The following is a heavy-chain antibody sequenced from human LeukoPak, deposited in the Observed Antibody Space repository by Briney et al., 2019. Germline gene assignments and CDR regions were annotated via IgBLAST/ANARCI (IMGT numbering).Heavy chain of an antibody. V-gene: IGHV1-8*01. CDR3: ARGYGYGDYGGSREDY. CDR1: GYTFTSYD. CDR2: MNPNSGNT. Sequence: ASVKVSCKASGYTFTSYDINWVRQATGQGLEWMGWMNPNSGNTGYAQKFQGRVTMTRNTSISTAYMELSSLRSEDTAVYYCARGYGYGDYGGSREDYWGQGTLVTVSS. D-gene: IGHD4-17*01. J-gene: IGHJ4*02.